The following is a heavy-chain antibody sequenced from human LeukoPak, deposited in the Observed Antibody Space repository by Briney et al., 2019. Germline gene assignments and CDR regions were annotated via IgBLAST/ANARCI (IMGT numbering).Heavy chain of an antibody. CDR3: AKGPYYDILTGYFSYYYYYYMDV. Sequence: GGSLRLSCAASGFTVSSNYMSWVRQAPGKGLEWVSVIYSGGSTYYADSVKGRFTISRDNSKNTLYLQMNSLRAEDTAVYYCAKGPYYDILTGYFSYYYYYYMDVWGKGTTVTISS. V-gene: IGHV3-53*01. CDR1: GFTVSSNY. J-gene: IGHJ6*03. CDR2: IYSGGST. D-gene: IGHD3-9*01.